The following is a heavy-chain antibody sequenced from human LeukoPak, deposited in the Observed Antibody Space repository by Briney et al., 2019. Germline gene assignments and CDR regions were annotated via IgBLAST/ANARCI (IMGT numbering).Heavy chain of an antibody. Sequence: PGGSLRLSCAASGFTFSSYAMHWVRQAPGKGLEWVAVISYDGINKYYADSVKGRFTISRDNSKNTLYLQMNSLRAEDTAVYYCAKDRKDIVVVVAATLLGVLDYWGQGTLVTVSS. J-gene: IGHJ4*02. CDR1: GFTFSSYA. CDR2: ISYDGINK. D-gene: IGHD2-15*01. V-gene: IGHV3-30*04. CDR3: AKDRKDIVVVVAATLLGVLDY.